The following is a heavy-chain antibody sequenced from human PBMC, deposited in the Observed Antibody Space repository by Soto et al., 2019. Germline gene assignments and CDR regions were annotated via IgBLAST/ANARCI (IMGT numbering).Heavy chain of an antibody. CDR3: ARVRGADY. J-gene: IGHJ4*02. V-gene: IGHV4-34*01. Sequence: QVQLQQWGAGLLKPSETLSLTCAVYGGSFSGYYWSWIRQPPGKGLEWIGEINHSGSTNYNPSLKSRVTISVDTSKNQLSLKLSSVTAADTAVYYCARVRGADYWGQGTLVTVSS. D-gene: IGHD3-10*01. CDR2: INHSGST. CDR1: GGSFSGYY.